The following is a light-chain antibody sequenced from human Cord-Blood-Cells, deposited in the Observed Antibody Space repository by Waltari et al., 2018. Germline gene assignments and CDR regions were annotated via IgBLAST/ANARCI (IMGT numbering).Light chain of an antibody. CDR1: SSDVGGYNY. J-gene: IGLJ3*02. CDR2: DVS. CDR3: CSYAGSYTWT. Sequence: QSALTQPRSVSGSPGQSVTISCTGTSSDVGGYNYVSWYQQHPGKAPKLMIYDVSKRPSGVPDRFSDSKSGNTASLTISGLQAEDEADYYCCSYAGSYTWTFGQGTK. V-gene: IGLV2-11*01.